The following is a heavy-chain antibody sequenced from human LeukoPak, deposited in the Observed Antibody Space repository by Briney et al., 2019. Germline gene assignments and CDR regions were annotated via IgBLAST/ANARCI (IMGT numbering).Heavy chain of an antibody. V-gene: IGHV1-8*03. J-gene: IGHJ3*02. Sequence: LELLGLINPNSGNTGYAQKFQGRVTITRNTSISTAYMELSSLRSEDTAVYYCARGFGAFDIWGQGTMVTVSS. CDR3: ARGFGAFDI. CDR2: INPNSGNT. D-gene: IGHD3-10*01.